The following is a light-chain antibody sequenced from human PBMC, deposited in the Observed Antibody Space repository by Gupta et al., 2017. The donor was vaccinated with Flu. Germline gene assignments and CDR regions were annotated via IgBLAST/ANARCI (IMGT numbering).Light chain of an antibody. J-gene: IGKJ3*01. CDR1: QSVSSSY. Sequence: EIVLTQSPGTLSLSPGERATPSCRASQSVSSSYLAWYQQKPGQAPRLLIYGASSRATGIPDRFSGSGSGTDFTLTISRLEPEDFAVYYCHQYCSSPRTFGPGTNVDIK. V-gene: IGKV3-20*01. CDR2: GAS. CDR3: HQYCSSPRT.